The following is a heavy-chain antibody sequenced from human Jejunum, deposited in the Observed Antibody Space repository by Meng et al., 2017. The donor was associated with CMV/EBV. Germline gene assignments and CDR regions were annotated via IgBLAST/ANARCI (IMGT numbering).Heavy chain of an antibody. CDR2: IHDSGSVI. V-gene: IGHV3-48*03. CDR1: LGGYE. CDR3: ARDGYDFRSGNHDAYDV. Sequence: LGGYEMDWVGQGPGKGMEGVSYIHDSGSVIYYAESVKGRFTISRDNAKNSLYLQMNSLRDEDTAVYYCARDGYDFRSGNHDAYDVWGRGTRVTVSS. D-gene: IGHD3-3*01. J-gene: IGHJ3*01.